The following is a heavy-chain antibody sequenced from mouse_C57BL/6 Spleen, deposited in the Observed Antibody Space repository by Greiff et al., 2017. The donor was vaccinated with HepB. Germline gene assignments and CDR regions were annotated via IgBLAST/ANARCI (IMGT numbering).Heavy chain of an antibody. Sequence: QVQLQQPGAELVRPGSSVKLSCKASGYTFTSYWMDWVKQRPGQGLEWIGNIYPSDSETHYNQKFKDKATLTVDKSSSTAYMQRSSLTSEDSAVYYCARGNYYGSSCAYWGQGTLVTVSA. CDR1: GYTFTSYW. CDR2: IYPSDSET. J-gene: IGHJ3*01. CDR3: ARGNYYGSSCAY. V-gene: IGHV1-61*01. D-gene: IGHD1-1*01.